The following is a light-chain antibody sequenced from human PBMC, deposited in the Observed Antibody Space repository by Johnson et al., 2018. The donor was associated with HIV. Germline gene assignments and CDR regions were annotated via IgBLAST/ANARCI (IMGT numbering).Light chain of an antibody. CDR1: SSDMGNYA. CDR3: GTWDSSLSQGV. Sequence: QSVLKQPPSVSAAPGQKVTISCSGSSSDMGNYAVSWYQQLPGTAPKLLIYENNKRPSGIPDRFSGSKSGTSATLGITGLQTGDEADYYCGTWDSSLSQGVFGTATKVTVL. CDR2: ENN. J-gene: IGLJ1*01. V-gene: IGLV1-51*02.